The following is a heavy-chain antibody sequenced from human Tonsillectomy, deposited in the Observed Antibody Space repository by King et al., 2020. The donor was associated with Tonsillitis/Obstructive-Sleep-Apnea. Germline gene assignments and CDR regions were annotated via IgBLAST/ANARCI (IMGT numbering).Heavy chain of an antibody. V-gene: IGHV1-18*01. CDR3: ARYSMSHYFDSSAYYPFDY. Sequence: QLVQSGAEVKKPGASVKVSCKASGYTFTTYGISWVRQAPGQGLEWMGWISPYNGHRNYAQNLQGRVTMTTDTSTSTAYMELRSLRSDDTALYYCARYSMSHYFDSSAYYPFDYWGQGTLVTVSS. D-gene: IGHD3-22*01. J-gene: IGHJ4*02. CDR1: GYTFTTYG. CDR2: ISPYNGHR.